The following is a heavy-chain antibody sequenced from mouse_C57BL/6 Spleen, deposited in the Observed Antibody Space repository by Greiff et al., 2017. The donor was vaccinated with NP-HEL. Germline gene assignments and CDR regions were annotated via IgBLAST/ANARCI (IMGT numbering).Heavy chain of an antibody. J-gene: IGHJ1*03. Sequence: EVHLVESGPGLVKPSQSLSLTCSVTGYSITSGYYWNWIRQFPGNKLEWMGYISYDGSNNYNPSLKNRISITRDTSKNQFFLKLNSVTTEDTATYYCARVITTVRGLRWYFDVWGTGTTVTVSS. D-gene: IGHD1-1*01. V-gene: IGHV3-6*01. CDR2: ISYDGSN. CDR1: GYSITSGYY. CDR3: ARVITTVRGLRWYFDV.